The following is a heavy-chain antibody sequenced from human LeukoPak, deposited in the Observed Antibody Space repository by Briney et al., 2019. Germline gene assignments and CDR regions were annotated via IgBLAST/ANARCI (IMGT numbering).Heavy chain of an antibody. V-gene: IGHV3-74*01. CDR1: GFTFSSYW. Sequence: GGSLRLSCAASGFTFSSYWMHWGRQAPGKGLMWVSHVNNAGRETTYADSVKGRFTISRDNAKNTVYLQMNNLRAEDTAVYYCARSSGGSDHWGQGTQVTVSS. CDR2: VNNAGRET. D-gene: IGHD3-16*01. J-gene: IGHJ4*02. CDR3: ARSSGGSDH.